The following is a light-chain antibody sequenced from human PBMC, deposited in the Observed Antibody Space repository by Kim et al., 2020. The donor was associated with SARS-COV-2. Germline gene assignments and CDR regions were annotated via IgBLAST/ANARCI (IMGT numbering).Light chain of an antibody. CDR1: KLGDKY. V-gene: IGLV3-1*01. Sequence: SYELTQPPSVSVSPGQTASITCSGDKLGDKYAFWYQQKAGQSPVLVIYQDTKWPSGIPERFSGSNSGNTATLTISGTQAMDEADYYCQAWDSSTVVFGGGTQLTVL. CDR3: QAWDSSTVV. J-gene: IGLJ2*01. CDR2: QDT.